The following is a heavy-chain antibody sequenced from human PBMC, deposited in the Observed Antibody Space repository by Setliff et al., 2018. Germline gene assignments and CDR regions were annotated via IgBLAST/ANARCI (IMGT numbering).Heavy chain of an antibody. CDR3: ASAGHSGSWFPFDAFHI. Sequence: GESLTISCAASGFTFSTHSMNWVRQAPGKGLEWVSLISRSSTYIYYADSMKGRFTISRDNAKNSLYLQMNSLRAEDTAVYYCASAGHSGSWFPFDAFHIWGQGTMVTVSS. CDR2: ISRSSTYI. CDR1: GFTFSTHS. V-gene: IGHV3-21*01. D-gene: IGHD6-13*01. J-gene: IGHJ3*02.